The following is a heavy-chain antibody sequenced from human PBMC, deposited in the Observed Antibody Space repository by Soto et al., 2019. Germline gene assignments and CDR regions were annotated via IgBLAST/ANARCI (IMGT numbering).Heavy chain of an antibody. CDR1: GYTFTSYG. D-gene: IGHD5-12*01. V-gene: IGHV1-18*01. CDR2: ISAYNGNT. Sequence: QVQLVQSGAEVKKPGASVKVSCKASGYTFTSYGISWVRQAPGQGLEWMGWISAYNGNTNYAQKLQGRVTMTTDTSTSTAYMELRSLRSDDTAVYYCARQLVNGYEARGYYYYYYMDVWGKGTTVTVSS. CDR3: ARQLVNGYEARGYYYYYYMDV. J-gene: IGHJ6*03.